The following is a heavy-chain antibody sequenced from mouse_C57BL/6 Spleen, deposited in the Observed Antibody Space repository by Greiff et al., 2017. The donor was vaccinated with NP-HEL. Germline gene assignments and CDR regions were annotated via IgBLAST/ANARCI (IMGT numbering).Heavy chain of an antibody. CDR3: TREEYYGPWFAY. CDR1: GYTFTDYE. CDR2: IDPETGGT. J-gene: IGHJ3*01. Sequence: QVQLQQPGAELVRPGASVTLSCKASGYTFTDYEMHWVKQTPVHGLEWIGAIDPETGGTAYNQKFKGKAILTADKSSSTAYMELRSLTSEDSAVYYCTREEYYGPWFAYWGHGTLVTVSA. D-gene: IGHD1-2*01. V-gene: IGHV1-15*01.